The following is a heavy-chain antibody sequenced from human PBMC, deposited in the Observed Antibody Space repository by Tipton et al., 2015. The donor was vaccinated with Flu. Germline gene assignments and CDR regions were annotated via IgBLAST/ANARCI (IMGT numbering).Heavy chain of an antibody. V-gene: IGHV4-39*07. J-gene: IGHJ6*02. CDR1: GGSISRSMYY. D-gene: IGHD2/OR15-2a*01. CDR2: IYYSGRT. CDR3: ARGGYSPSFYGMDV. Sequence: LRLSCTVSGGSISRSMYYWGWIRQPPGKGLEWIGSIYYSGRTYYNPSLKSRGALSVDTSKNQFSLNLTSVTAADTAVYYCARGGYSPSFYGMDVWGQGTTVSVSS.